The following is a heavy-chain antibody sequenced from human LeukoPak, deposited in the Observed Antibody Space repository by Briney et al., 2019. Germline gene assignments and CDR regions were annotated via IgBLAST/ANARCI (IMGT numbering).Heavy chain of an antibody. J-gene: IGHJ4*02. CDR3: AKSGGHGLIDY. CDR1: GASVSGSPYY. D-gene: IGHD1-26*01. CDR2: IYSSGST. Sequence: SETLSLTCTVSGASVSGSPYYWGWIRQPPGKGLEWIGSIYSSGSTYYNTSLQSRVTISIETSKNQISLRLKSVTAADTAMYYCAKSGGHGLIDYWGQGTLVTVSS. V-gene: IGHV4-39*01.